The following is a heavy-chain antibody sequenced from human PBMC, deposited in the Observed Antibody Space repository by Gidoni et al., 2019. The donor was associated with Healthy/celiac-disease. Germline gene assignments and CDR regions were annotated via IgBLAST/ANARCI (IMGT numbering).Heavy chain of an antibody. CDR1: GFTFSSYG. D-gene: IGHD1-1*01. J-gene: IGHJ6*03. CDR2: IRYDGSNK. Sequence: GGGVVQPGGSLSLSCAASGFTFSSYGMHWVRQAPGKGLEWVAFIRYDGSNKYYADSVKGRFTISRDNSKNTLYLQMNSLRAEDTAVYYCAKDSRKRNTDYYYYMDVWGKGTTVTVSS. CDR3: AKDSRKRNTDYYYYMDV. V-gene: IGHV3-30*02.